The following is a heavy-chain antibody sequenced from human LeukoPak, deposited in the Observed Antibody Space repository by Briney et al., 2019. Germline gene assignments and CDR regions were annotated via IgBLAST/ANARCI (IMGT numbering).Heavy chain of an antibody. J-gene: IGHJ4*02. CDR1: GFTFSSYW. D-gene: IGHD1-26*01. V-gene: IGHV3-21*01. CDR2: ISSSSNYI. Sequence: GGSLRLSCAASGFTFSSYWMSWVRQAPGKRLEWVSSISSSSNYIYYADSVKGRFTISRDNAKNSLYLQMNSLRAEDTAVYYCARGLVGATQDFDYWGQGTLVTVSS. CDR3: ARGLVGATQDFDY.